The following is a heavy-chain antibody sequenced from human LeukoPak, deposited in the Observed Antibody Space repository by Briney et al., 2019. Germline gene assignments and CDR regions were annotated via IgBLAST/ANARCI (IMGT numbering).Heavy chain of an antibody. V-gene: IGHV3-23*01. CDR3: AKGSGGTDYDIKTGYYSH. D-gene: IGHD3-9*01. CDR2: ITASGGNT. Sequence: PGGSLRLSCVASGFTFSSFAMSWVRQAPGKGLEWVSVITASGGNTYHADSVEGRFTISRDNSKNTLYLQMNSPSGEDTAVYFCAKGSGGTDYDIKTGYYSHWGQGTRVTVSS. CDR1: GFTFSSFA. J-gene: IGHJ4*02.